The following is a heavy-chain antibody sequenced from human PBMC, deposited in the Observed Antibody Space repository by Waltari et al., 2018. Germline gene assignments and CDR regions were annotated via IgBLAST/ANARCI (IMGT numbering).Heavy chain of an antibody. CDR3: ARGARRTTVTTGWWYFDL. CDR1: GFTYSMYW. V-gene: IGHV3-74*01. J-gene: IGHJ2*01. Sequence: EVQLVESGGGLVQPGGSLRLSCAASGFTYSMYWMHWVRQAPGKGLVWVSRSKSYGSSTSYADSVKGRVTISKDNAKNTVYLQMNSLRAEDTDIYYCARGARRTTVTTGWWYFDLWGRGTLVTVSS. D-gene: IGHD4-17*01. CDR2: SKSYGSST.